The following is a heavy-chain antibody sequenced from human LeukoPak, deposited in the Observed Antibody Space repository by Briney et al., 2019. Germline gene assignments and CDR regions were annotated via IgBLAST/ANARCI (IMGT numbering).Heavy chain of an antibody. Sequence: GGSLRLSCAASGFTFGTHAMTWVRQAPGKGLEWVSGMSGSGDTTYYADSVKGRFTISRDNSKNTLFLQMNSLRAEDTAVYYCAKLAGISGWYVYYFDYWGQGPLVTVS. D-gene: IGHD6-19*01. CDR1: GFTFGTHA. J-gene: IGHJ4*02. CDR3: AKLAGISGWYVYYFDY. CDR2: MSGSGDTT. V-gene: IGHV3-23*01.